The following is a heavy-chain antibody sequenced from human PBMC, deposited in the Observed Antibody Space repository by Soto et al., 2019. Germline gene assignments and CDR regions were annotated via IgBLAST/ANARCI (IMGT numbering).Heavy chain of an antibody. CDR2: LSSGGGST. V-gene: IGHV3-23*01. CDR3: AKSPAGDLARGLDH. J-gene: IGHJ4*02. D-gene: IGHD3-10*01. Sequence: GGSLRLSCAASGFKFSSYAMSWVRQAPGKGLEWVSGLSSGGGSTFYVDSVKGRFTISRDNSKNMVYLQMDSLRAEDTAVYYCAKSPAGDLARGLDHWRQGPLVTVSS. CDR1: GFKFSSYA.